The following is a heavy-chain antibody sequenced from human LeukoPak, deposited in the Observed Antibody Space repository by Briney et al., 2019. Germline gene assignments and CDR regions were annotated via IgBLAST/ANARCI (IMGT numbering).Heavy chain of an antibody. CDR1: GFTFTMFG. CDR3: APIYYSSGYYFDY. V-gene: IGHV3-48*04. CDR2: IDARSGIV. D-gene: IGHD6-19*01. J-gene: IGHJ4*02. Sequence: PGGSLRLSCAASGFTFTMFGMNWVRQAPGKGLEWVSYIDARSGIVYYADSVKGRFTISRDNAKNSLYLQMNSLRAEDTAVYYCAPIYYSSGYYFDYWGQGTLVTVSS.